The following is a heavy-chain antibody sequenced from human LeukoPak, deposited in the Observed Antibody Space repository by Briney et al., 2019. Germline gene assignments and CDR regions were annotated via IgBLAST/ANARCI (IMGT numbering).Heavy chain of an antibody. D-gene: IGHD2-15*01. CDR1: GGSISSYY. V-gene: IGHV4-59*01. J-gene: IGHJ4*02. Sequence: SETLSLTCTVSGGSISSYYWSWIRQPPGKGLEWIGYIYYSGSTNYNPSLKSRVTISVDTSKNQFSLKLSSVTAADTAVYYCARRSGGSWIFDYWGQGTLVTVSS. CDR2: IYYSGST. CDR3: ARRSGGSWIFDY.